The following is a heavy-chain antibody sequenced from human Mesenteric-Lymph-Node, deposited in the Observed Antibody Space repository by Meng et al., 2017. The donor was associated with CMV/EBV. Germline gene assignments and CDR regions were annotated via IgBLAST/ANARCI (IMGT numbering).Heavy chain of an antibody. D-gene: IGHD1-14*01. Sequence: LGLYGAASGFTYGSCPRHWVRQAPGEGLEWVALASFNGSNKYYADSVKGRFTISRDNSQNTLYLQMNSLRAEDTAMYYCARGPGINWGQGTLVTVSS. CDR1: GFTYGSCP. J-gene: IGHJ4*02. CDR3: ARGPGIN. CDR2: ASFNGSNK. V-gene: IGHV3-30-3*01.